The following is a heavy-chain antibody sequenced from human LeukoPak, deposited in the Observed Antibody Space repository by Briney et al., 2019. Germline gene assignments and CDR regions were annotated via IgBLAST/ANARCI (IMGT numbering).Heavy chain of an antibody. J-gene: IGHJ6*03. CDR1: GFTVSSNY. V-gene: IGHV3-53*01. CDR3: VRTPSSSWPRSYYYYMDV. Sequence: GGSLRLSCAASGFTVSSNYMSWVRQAPGKGLKWVSVIYSGGSAYYADSVKGRFTISRDNSKNTLYLQMNSLRAEDTAVYYCVRTPSSSWPRSYYYYMDVWGKGTTVTISS. D-gene: IGHD6-13*01. CDR2: IYSGGSA.